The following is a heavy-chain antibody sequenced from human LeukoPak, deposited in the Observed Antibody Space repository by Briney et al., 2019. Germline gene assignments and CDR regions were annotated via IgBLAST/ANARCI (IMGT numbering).Heavy chain of an antibody. J-gene: IGHJ4*02. V-gene: IGHV1-46*01. Sequence: GASVKVSCKASGYSFTNNYIHWVRQAPGQGLEWMGMIYPRDGSTSYAQRFQDRVTVTRDTSTSTVHMELSGLRAEDTALYYCARGQEGFDYWGQGTPVTVSS. CDR3: ARGQEGFDY. CDR2: IYPRDGST. CDR1: GYSFTNNY.